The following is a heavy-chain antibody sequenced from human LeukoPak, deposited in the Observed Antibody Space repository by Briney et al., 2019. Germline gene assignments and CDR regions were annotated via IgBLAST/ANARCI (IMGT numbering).Heavy chain of an antibody. V-gene: IGHV1-2*02. CDR3: ARGRIGYCSGGSCYFY. CDR2: INPNSGGT. J-gene: IGHJ4*02. D-gene: IGHD2-15*01. Sequence: ASVTVSFKASGYTFTGYYMHWVRQAPGQGLEWMGWINPNSGGTNYAQKFQGRVTMTRDTSISTAYMELSRLRSDDTAVYYCARGRIGYCSGGSCYFYWGQGTLVTVSS. CDR1: GYTFTGYY.